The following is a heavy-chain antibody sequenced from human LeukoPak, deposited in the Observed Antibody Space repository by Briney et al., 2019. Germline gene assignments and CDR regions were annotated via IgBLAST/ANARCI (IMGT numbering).Heavy chain of an antibody. J-gene: IGHJ4*02. Sequence: PGGSLRLSCAASGFTFSSYAMTSVRQAPGKGLEWVSAISGSGGSTYYADSVKGRFTTSRDNSKTTLYLQMNSLRAEDTAVYYCAKDPGNPRYYFDYWGQGTLVTVSS. CDR3: AKDPGNPRYYFDY. CDR1: GFTFSSYA. CDR2: ISGSGGST. V-gene: IGHV3-23*01. D-gene: IGHD6-13*01.